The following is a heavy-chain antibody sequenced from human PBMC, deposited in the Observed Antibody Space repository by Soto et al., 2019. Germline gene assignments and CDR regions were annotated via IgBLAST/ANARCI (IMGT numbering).Heavy chain of an antibody. Sequence: SETLSLTCTVSGGSISSYYWSWFRQPPGKGLEWIGYIYYSGSTNYNPSLKSRVTISVDTSKNQLSLKLSSVTAADTAVYYCARRYGYYFDYCGQGTLVTVSS. J-gene: IGHJ4*02. CDR1: GGSISSYY. CDR2: IYYSGST. V-gene: IGHV4-59*08. CDR3: ARRYGYYFDY. D-gene: IGHD3-9*01.